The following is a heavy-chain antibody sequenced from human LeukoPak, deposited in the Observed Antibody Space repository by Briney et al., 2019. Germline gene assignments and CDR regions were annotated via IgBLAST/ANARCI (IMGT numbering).Heavy chain of an antibody. J-gene: IGHJ4*02. Sequence: GGSLRLSCAASRFTFTTYNMNWVRQAPGKGLEWVSSISSSSSYIYYADSVKGRFTISRDNAKNSLYLQMNSLRAEDTAVYYCASQAYSSSWYYYWGQGTLVTVPS. CDR3: ASQAYSSSWYYY. V-gene: IGHV3-21*01. CDR1: RFTFTTYN. D-gene: IGHD6-13*01. CDR2: ISSSSSYI.